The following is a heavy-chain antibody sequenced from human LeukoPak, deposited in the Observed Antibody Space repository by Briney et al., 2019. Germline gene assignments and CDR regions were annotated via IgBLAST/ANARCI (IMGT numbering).Heavy chain of an antibody. CDR3: ARHTYWGCQVS. V-gene: IGHV4-39*01. J-gene: IGHJ5*02. CDR2: FYYSDTT. CDR1: GGSISSPSYS. D-gene: IGHD2-8*02. Sequence: PSETLSLTCTVSGGSISSPSYSWGWIRQPPGKGLEWIGSFYYSDTTYYNPSFKSRVTISVDASKNQFSLKLSSVTAADTAVYYCARHTYWGCQVSWGQGSLVIVSS.